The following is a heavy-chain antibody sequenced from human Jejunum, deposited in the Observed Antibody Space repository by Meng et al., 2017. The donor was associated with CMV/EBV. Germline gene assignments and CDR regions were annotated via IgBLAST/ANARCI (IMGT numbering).Heavy chain of an antibody. Sequence: LSITCTVSGDSGSGGGYYWMWIRQTPGRGLEWIGNMYNSGTTTYNPSLKSRVSISVDISKNQFSLKLRSVTAADTAVYYCARWFDPWGQGILVTVSS. CDR1: GDSGSGGGYY. V-gene: IGHV4-61*08. CDR2: MYNSGTT. J-gene: IGHJ5*02. CDR3: ARWFDP.